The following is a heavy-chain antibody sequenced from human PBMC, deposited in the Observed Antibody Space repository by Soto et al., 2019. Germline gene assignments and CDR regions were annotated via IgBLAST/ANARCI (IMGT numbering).Heavy chain of an antibody. J-gene: IGHJ6*02. Sequence: GGSLRLSCAASGFTFSSYGMHWVRQAPGKGLEWVAVISYDGSNKYYADPVKGRFTISRDNSKNTLYLQMNSLRAEDTAVYYCAKAAIVLMVYAQMDVWGQGTTVTVSS. CDR2: ISYDGSNK. CDR1: GFTFSSYG. V-gene: IGHV3-30*18. D-gene: IGHD2-8*01. CDR3: AKAAIVLMVYAQMDV.